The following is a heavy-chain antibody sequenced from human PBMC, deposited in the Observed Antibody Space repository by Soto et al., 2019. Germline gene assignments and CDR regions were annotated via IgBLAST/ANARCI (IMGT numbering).Heavy chain of an antibody. Sequence: PGGSLRLSCAVSGFTVSTNYMSWVRQAPGKGLEWVSAIYSGDNTYYADSVKGRFTISRDNSKNTLNLQMNGLRVEDTAVYYCARGAAMVIFDYWGQGNLVTVSS. V-gene: IGHV3-53*01. D-gene: IGHD5-18*01. CDR1: GFTVSTNY. J-gene: IGHJ4*02. CDR2: IYSGDNT. CDR3: ARGAAMVIFDY.